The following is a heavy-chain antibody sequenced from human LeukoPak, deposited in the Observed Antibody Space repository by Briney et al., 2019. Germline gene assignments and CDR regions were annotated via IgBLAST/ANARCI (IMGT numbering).Heavy chain of an antibody. CDR2: INPNSGGT. D-gene: IGHD2-2*01. CDR3: ARAYHGRRDIVVVPAAHGGFDY. CDR1: GYTFTGYY. Sequence: ASVKVSCKASGYTFTGYYMHWVRQAPGQGLERMGWINPNSGGTNYAQKFQGRVTMTRDTSISTAYMELSRLRSDDTAVYYCARAYHGRRDIVVVPAAHGGFDYWGLGTLVTVSS. V-gene: IGHV1-2*02. J-gene: IGHJ4*02.